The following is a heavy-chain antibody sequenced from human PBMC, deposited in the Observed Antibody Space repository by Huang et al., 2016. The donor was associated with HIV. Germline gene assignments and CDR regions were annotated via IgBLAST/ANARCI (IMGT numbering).Heavy chain of an antibody. CDR3: ATKTAAMDI. J-gene: IGHJ6*02. D-gene: IGHD1-7*01. CDR1: TFNFGAYW. Sequence: VESGGRLVQPGGSIRLSCVGSTFNFGAYWMSWVRQCPGKGREWVANIKKDESEKYYVESVKGRFNISRDNAKKVLFLEMNNVRVEDTATYYCATKTAAMDIWGQGTTVTVS. CDR2: IKKDESEK. V-gene: IGHV3-7*01.